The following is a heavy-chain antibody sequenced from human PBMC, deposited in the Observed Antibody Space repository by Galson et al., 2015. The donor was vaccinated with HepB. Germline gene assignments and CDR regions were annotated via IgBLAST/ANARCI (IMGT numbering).Heavy chain of an antibody. CDR1: GFSFSYHA. J-gene: IGHJ4*02. CDR2: TSYDGNYK. Sequence: SLRLSCAASGFSFSYHAIHWVRQAPGKGLEWLAATSYDGNYKYYVDSVKGRFTISRDNSKDTLYLQMDRLRPDDTAVYYCARQSEPGYSAHPLDYWGLGTLGTVSS. D-gene: IGHD4-11*01. CDR3: ARQSEPGYSAHPLDY. V-gene: IGHV3-30*03.